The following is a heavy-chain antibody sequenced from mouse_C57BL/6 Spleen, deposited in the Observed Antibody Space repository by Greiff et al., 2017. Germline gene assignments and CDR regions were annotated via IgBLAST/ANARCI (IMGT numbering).Heavy chain of an antibody. Sequence: QVHVKQPGTELVKPGASVKLSCKASGYTFTSYWMHWVKQRPGQGLEWIGNINPSNGGTNYNEKFKSKATLTVDKSSSTAYMQLSSLTSEDSAVYYCARELGKGYYFDYWGQGTTLTVSS. CDR2: INPSNGGT. CDR3: ARELGKGYYFDY. D-gene: IGHD4-1*01. CDR1: GYTFTSYW. V-gene: IGHV1-53*01. J-gene: IGHJ2*01.